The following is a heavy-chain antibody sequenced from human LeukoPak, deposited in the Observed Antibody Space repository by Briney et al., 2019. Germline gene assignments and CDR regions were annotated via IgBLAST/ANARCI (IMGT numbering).Heavy chain of an antibody. D-gene: IGHD2-15*01. J-gene: IGHJ6*03. CDR1: GGSISSSSYY. CDR2: IHYSGST. V-gene: IGHV4-39*07. CDR3: ARGYCSGGSCYPYYCYNYMDV. Sequence: SETLSLTCTVSGGSISSSSYYWGWIRQPPGEGLEWIGSIHYSGSTNYNPSLKSRVTISVDTSKNQFSLKLSSVTAADTAVYYCARGYCSGGSCYPYYCYNYMDVWGKGTTVTVSS.